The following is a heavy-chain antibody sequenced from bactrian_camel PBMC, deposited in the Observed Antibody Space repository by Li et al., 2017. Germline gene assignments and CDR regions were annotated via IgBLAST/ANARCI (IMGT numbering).Heavy chain of an antibody. J-gene: IGHJ4*01. D-gene: IGHD1*01. V-gene: IGHV3S53*01. CDR2: IDSDYST. CDR1: GYWSTIC. Sequence: VQLVESGGGSIKAGGSLRLACATFGYWSTICMGWFRQAPGKEREPVATIDSDYSTTYANSVKGRFTIPKDNAKNTLFLQLNRLEFEDTAMYYCASDYGTTYYGQGTQVTVS.